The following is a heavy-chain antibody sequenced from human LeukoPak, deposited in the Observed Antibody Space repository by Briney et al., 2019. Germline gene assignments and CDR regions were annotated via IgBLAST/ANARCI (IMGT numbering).Heavy chain of an antibody. D-gene: IGHD1-1*01. Sequence: GGSLRLSCAASGFTFSNYAMSWVRQAPRRGLEWVSTISSSGGTTYYAGSVKGRFTISRDNSKNTLYLQMNNLRAEDTAVYYCAKDPKDNSASWGLGTLVTVSS. CDR1: GFTFSNYA. V-gene: IGHV3-23*01. CDR3: AKDPKDNSAS. J-gene: IGHJ5*02. CDR2: ISSSGGTT.